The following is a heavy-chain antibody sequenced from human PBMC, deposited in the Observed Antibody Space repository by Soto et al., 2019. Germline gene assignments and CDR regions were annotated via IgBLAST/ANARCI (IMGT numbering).Heavy chain of an antibody. V-gene: IGHV1-18*01. D-gene: IGHD6-6*01. CDR3: ARDRSIAAGGYYYGMDV. CDR1: GYTFTSYG. CDR2: ISAYNGNT. J-gene: IGHJ6*02. Sequence: ASVKVSCKASGYTFTSYGISWVRQAPGQALEWMGWISAYNGNTNYAQKLQCRVTMTTDTSTSTAYMELRSLRSDDTAMYYCARDRSIAAGGYYYGMDVWGQGTTVTVSS.